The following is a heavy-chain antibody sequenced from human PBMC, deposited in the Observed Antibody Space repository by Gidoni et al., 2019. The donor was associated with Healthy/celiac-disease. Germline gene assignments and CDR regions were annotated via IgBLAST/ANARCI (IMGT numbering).Heavy chain of an antibody. V-gene: IGHV1-2*04. J-gene: IGHJ4*02. CDR3: ARDNYGDYATFAAFDY. CDR1: GYTFTGYY. CDR2: INPNSGGT. D-gene: IGHD4-17*01. Sequence: QVQLVQSGAEVKKPGASVKVSCKASGYTFTGYYMHWVRQAPGQGLEWMGWINPNSGGTNYAQKFQGWVTMTRDTSISTAYMELSRLRSDDTAVYYCARDNYGDYATFAAFDYWGQGTLVTVSS.